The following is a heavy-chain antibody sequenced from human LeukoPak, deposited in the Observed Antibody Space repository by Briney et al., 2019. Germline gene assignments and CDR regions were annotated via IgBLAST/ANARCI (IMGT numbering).Heavy chain of an antibody. J-gene: IGHJ5*02. Sequence: SETLSLTCTVSGGSISSYYWSWIRQPPGMGLEWIGYIYYSGSTNYNPSPKSRVTISVDTSKNQFSLKLSSVTAADTAVYYCAKHVRFHATQRFDPWGQGTLVTVSS. V-gene: IGHV4-59*08. CDR3: AKHVRFHATQRFDP. CDR1: GGSISSYY. CDR2: IYYSGST. D-gene: IGHD2-15*01.